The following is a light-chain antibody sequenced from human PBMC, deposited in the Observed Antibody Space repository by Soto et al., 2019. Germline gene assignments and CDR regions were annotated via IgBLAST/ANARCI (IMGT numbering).Light chain of an antibody. CDR3: QQYGISQYT. CDR1: QSVNNNS. J-gene: IGKJ2*01. Sequence: EIVLTQSPGTLSLSPGERATLSCRASQSVNNNSLAWYQQKPGQAPRLLIYGASRRDTGIPDRFSGSGSGTDLTLTISRLEPEEVAVYYCQQYGISQYTFGQGTKLEIK. V-gene: IGKV3-20*01. CDR2: GAS.